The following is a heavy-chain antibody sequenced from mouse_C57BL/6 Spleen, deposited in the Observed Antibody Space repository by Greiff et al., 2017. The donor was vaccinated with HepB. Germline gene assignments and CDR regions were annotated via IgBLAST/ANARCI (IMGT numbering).Heavy chain of an antibody. J-gene: IGHJ3*01. Sequence: VQLQQPGAELVRPGTSVKLSCKASGYTFTSYWMHWVKQRPGQGLEWIGVIDPSDSYTNYNQKFKGKATLTVDTSSSTAYMQLSSLTSEDTAVYYGAKGFYYDCDGPFAYWGQGTLVTVSA. D-gene: IGHD2-4*01. CDR2: IDPSDSYT. V-gene: IGHV1-59*01. CDR1: GYTFTSYW. CDR3: AKGFYYDCDGPFAY.